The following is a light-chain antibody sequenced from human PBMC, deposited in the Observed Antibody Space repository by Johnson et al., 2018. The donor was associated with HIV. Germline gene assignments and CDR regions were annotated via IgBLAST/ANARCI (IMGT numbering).Light chain of an antibody. Sequence: QSVLTQPPSVSAAPGQKVTISCSGSSANIGDNSVSWYQQLPGTAPKLLIYENNKRPSWIPDRFSGSTSGASATLAITGLQTGDEADYYCGTWDNSLKAEVFGTGTKVTVL. CDR2: ENN. V-gene: IGLV1-51*02. J-gene: IGLJ1*01. CDR1: SANIGDNS. CDR3: GTWDNSLKAEV.